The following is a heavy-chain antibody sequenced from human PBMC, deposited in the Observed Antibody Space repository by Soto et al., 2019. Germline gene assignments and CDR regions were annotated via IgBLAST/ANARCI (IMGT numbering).Heavy chain of an antibody. V-gene: IGHV3-11*01. J-gene: IGHJ5*02. CDR1: GFTFSDYY. CDR2: ISSSGSTI. CDR3: ARQVVVVVAATPAAGWFDP. D-gene: IGHD2-15*01. Sequence: QVQLVESGGGLVKPGVSLRLSCAASGFTFSDYYMSWIRQAPGKGLEWVSYISSSGSTIYYADSVKGRFTISRDNAKNSLDLQMNSLRAEDTAVYYCARQVVVVVAATPAAGWFDPWGQGTLVSVCS.